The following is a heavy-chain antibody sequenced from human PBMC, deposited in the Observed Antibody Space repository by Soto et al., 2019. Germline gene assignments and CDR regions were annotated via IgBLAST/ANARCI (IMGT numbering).Heavy chain of an antibody. V-gene: IGHV4-59*07. D-gene: IGHD3-3*01. CDR2: IYYTGST. CDR3: ARSYPNTIFGVVPSRGLDV. CDR1: GGSISSNY. Sequence: SDTLSLTCIVSGGSISSNYWSWIRQPPGKGLERIGYIYYTGSTNFNPSLKNRVIISVDTSKNQFSLKLSSVTAADTAVYYCARSYPNTIFGVVPSRGLDVWGQGTTVTVSS. J-gene: IGHJ6*02.